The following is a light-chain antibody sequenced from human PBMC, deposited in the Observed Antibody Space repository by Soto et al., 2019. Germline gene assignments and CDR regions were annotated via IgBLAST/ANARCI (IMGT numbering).Light chain of an antibody. V-gene: IGLV2-14*01. CDR2: GVT. CDR3: NSYTTTSTYV. J-gene: IGLJ1*01. Sequence: QSALTQPASVSGSPGQSITISCAGTSSDVGSYNRVSWYQQHPGKAPKLLIYGVTDRPSGVSYRFSGSKSGNTASLTISGLQTEDEADYFCNSYTTTSTYVFGTPTKLTVL. CDR1: SSDVGSYNR.